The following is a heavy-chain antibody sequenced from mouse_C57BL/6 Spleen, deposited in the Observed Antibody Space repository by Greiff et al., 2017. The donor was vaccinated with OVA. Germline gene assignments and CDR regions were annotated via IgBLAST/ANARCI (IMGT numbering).Heavy chain of an antibody. D-gene: IGHD2-4*01. CDR1: GFSLTSYG. Sequence: QVQLKESGPGLVQPSQSLSITCTVSGFSLTSYGVHWVRQPPGQGLEWLGVIWSGGSTDYNAAFISRLSISKDNSKSQVFFKMNSLQADDTAIYYCAKNYDYDEGFAYWGQGTLVTVSA. J-gene: IGHJ3*01. CDR3: AKNYDYDEGFAY. CDR2: IWSGGST. V-gene: IGHV2-4*01.